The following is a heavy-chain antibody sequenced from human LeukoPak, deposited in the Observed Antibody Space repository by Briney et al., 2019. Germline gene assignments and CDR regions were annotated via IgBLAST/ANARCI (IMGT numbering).Heavy chain of an antibody. CDR1: GYTFSDYY. V-gene: IGHV1-2*02. CDR2: VNLDSGVT. CDR3: AREPIRVFDYFDL. Sequence: ATVKVSCKASGYTFSDYYMHWVRQAPGRGLEWMGCVNLDSGVTDYAQKFQGRITMTRDTSISTAYMDLSSLKSDDTGIYFCAREPIRVFDYFDLWGRGTLVTVSS. J-gene: IGHJ2*01. D-gene: IGHD3-9*01.